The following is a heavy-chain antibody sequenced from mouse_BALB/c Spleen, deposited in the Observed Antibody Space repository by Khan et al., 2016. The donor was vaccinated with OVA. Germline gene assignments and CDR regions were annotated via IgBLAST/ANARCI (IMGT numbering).Heavy chain of an antibody. CDR2: ISTYYGDA. V-gene: IGHV1S137*01. CDR1: GYTFTDYT. D-gene: IGHD1-1*01. Sequence: QVQLQQSGAELVRPGVSVKISCKGSGYTFTDYTIHWVKQSHAKSLEWIGIISTYYGDAKYNQRFKDKATMTADKSSNTAYMELARLTSDASAIXYGARSFITTACLYSMDYWGQGTSVTVS. J-gene: IGHJ4*01. CDR3: ARSFITTACLYSMDY.